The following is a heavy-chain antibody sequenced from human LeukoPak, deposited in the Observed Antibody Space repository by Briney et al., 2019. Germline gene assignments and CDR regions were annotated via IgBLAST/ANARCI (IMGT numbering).Heavy chain of an antibody. CDR2: ISYDGNTI. J-gene: IGHJ4*02. D-gene: IGHD4-11*01. Sequence: QPGGSLRLSCAASEFTFSNYALHWVRQAPGKGLQWVAVISYDGNTIHYADSVKGRFIISRDTSKSTLYLQMNSLRAEDTAVYYCARSGGLQKFDYWGQGTLVTVSS. V-gene: IGHV3-30-3*01. CDR3: ARSGGLQKFDY. CDR1: EFTFSNYA.